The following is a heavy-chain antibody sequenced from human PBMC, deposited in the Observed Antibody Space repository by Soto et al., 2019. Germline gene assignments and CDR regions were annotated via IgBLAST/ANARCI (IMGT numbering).Heavy chain of an antibody. CDR3: ARDMTANYYYDSSGYYVKYYYGMDV. Sequence: SETLSLTCTVSGGSISSYYWSWIRQPAGKGLEWIGRIYTSGSTNYNPSLKSRVTMSVDTSKNQFSLKLSSVTAADTAVYYCARDMTANYYYDSSGYYVKYYYGMDVWGQGTTVTVS. D-gene: IGHD3-22*01. V-gene: IGHV4-4*07. CDR1: GGSISSYY. CDR2: IYTSGST. J-gene: IGHJ6*02.